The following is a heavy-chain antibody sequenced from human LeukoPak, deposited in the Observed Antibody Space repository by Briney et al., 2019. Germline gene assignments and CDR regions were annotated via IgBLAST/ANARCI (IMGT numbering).Heavy chain of an antibody. CDR1: GVSFNGYH. J-gene: IGHJ4*02. Sequence: SETLSLTCAVYGVSFNGYHWIWIRQPPGKGPEWIGEINHSGSTNYNPSLKSRVTISVETSKNQCSLRLSSVTAADPAVYYCARGTRRDGYNYSDYWGQGTLVTVSS. CDR3: ARGTRRDGYNYSDY. CDR2: INHSGST. V-gene: IGHV4-34*01. D-gene: IGHD5-24*01.